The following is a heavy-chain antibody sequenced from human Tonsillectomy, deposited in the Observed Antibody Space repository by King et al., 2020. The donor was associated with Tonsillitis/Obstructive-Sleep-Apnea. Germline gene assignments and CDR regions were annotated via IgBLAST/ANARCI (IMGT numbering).Heavy chain of an antibody. J-gene: IGHJ6*03. Sequence: DVQLVESGGGLVQPGGSLRLSCAASGFTFSSYAMSWVRQAPGKGLEWVSAISGSGGSTYYADSVKGRFTISRDNSKNTLYLQMNSLRAEDTAVYYCAKRSLVDIVVVPAAPYYYYYMDVWGKGTTVTVSS. D-gene: IGHD2-2*03. V-gene: IGHV3-23*04. CDR2: ISGSGGST. CDR1: GFTFSSYA. CDR3: AKRSLVDIVVVPAAPYYYYYMDV.